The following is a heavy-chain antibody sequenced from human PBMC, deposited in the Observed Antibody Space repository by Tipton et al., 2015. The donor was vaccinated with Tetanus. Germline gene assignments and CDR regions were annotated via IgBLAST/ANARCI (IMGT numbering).Heavy chain of an antibody. CDR2: ISWNSGSI. Sequence: SLRLSCAASGFTFDDYAMHWVRQAPGKGLEWVSGISWNSGSIGYADSVKGRFTISRDNAKNSLYLQMNSLRAEDTALYYCAKDMAAGIAGSRYGMDVWGQGTTVTVSS. J-gene: IGHJ6*02. CDR1: GFTFDDYA. CDR3: AKDMAAGIAGSRYGMDV. V-gene: IGHV3-9*01. D-gene: IGHD6-13*01.